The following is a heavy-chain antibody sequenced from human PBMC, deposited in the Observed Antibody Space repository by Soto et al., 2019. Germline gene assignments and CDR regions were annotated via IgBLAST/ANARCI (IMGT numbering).Heavy chain of an antibody. CDR1: GYTFTNYD. V-gene: IGHV1-8*01. D-gene: IGHD3-10*01. CDR2: MNPNSGNT. J-gene: IGHJ6*03. CDR3: AKDQDRAVYYYMDV. Sequence: ASVKVSCKASGYTFTNYDINWVRQATGQGLEWMGWMNPNSGNTGYAQKFQGRVTMTRNTSISTAYMELSSLRAEDTAVYYCAKDQDRAVYYYMDVWGKGTTVTVSS.